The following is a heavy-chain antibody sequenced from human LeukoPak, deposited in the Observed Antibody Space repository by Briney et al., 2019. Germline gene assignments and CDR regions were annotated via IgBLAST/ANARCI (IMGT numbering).Heavy chain of an antibody. J-gene: IGHJ4*02. CDR1: XXTXXXXG. V-gene: IGHV1-18*01. CDR3: ARDSHYYGSGSYY. CDR2: ISAYNGNT. D-gene: IGHD3-10*01. Sequence: ASVXXSXXASXXTXXXXGXXXXXXAPGQGREWMGWISAYNGNTNYPQKLQGRVTITTDTSTSTAYMELRSLRSGDTAVYYCARDSHYYGSGSYYWGQGTLVTVSS.